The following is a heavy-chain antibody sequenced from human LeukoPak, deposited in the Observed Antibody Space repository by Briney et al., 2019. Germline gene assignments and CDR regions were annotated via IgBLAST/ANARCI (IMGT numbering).Heavy chain of an antibody. V-gene: IGHV3-74*01. CDR1: GFTLSGYW. CDR3: ARDAPHIDY. J-gene: IGHJ4*02. Sequence: GGSLRLSCAASGFTLSGYWMHWVRQAPGKGLMWVSRINRDGSSTSYADSVKGRFTISRDNANNTLYLQMNSLRIEDTAVYYCARDAPHIDYWGQGTLVTVSS. CDR2: INRDGSST.